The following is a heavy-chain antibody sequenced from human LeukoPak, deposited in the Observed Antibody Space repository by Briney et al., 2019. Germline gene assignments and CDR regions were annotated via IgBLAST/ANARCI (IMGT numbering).Heavy chain of an antibody. J-gene: IGHJ4*02. CDR1: GYTFTSYY. CDR2: INPSGGST. CDR3: ARPYEDLDFDY. V-gene: IGHV1-46*01. Sequence: GASVKVSCKASGYTFTSYYMHWVRQAPGQGLEWMGIINPSGGSTSYAQKFQGRVTMTRDTSISTAYMELSRLRSDDTAVYYCARPYEDLDFDYWGQGTLVTVSS. D-gene: IGHD5-12*01.